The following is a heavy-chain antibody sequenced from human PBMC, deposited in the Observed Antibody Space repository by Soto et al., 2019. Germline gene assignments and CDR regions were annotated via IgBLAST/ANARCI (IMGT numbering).Heavy chain of an antibody. J-gene: IGHJ4*02. D-gene: IGHD3-9*01. V-gene: IGHV1-3*01. CDR1: GYTFTSYA. Sequence: ASVKVSCKASGYTFTSYAMHWVRQAPGQRLEWMGWINAGNGNTKYSQKFQGRVTITRDTSASTAYMELSSLRSEDTAVYYCVRDANDYDILTGHFDYWGQGTLVTVSS. CDR3: VRDANDYDILTGHFDY. CDR2: INAGNGNT.